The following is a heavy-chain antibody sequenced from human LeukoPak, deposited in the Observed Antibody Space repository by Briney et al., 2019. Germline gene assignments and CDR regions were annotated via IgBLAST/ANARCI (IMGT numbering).Heavy chain of an antibody. J-gene: IGHJ4*02. CDR2: ISSSGRTI. CDR1: GFTFSSYE. V-gene: IGHV3-48*03. D-gene: IGHD2-8*02. CDR3: AREGTVGYYFDN. Sequence: GGSLRLSCAAPGFTFSSYEMNWVRQAPGKGLEWVSYISSSGRTIYYADSVKGRFTISRDNAKNSLYLQMNSLRAEDTALYYCAREGTVGYYFDNWGQGTLVTVSS.